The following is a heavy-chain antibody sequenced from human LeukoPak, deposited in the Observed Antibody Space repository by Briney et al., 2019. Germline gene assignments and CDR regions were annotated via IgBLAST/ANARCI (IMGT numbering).Heavy chain of an antibody. CDR3: AKVEINWSMDIDDY. CDR2: IDPSGVDT. V-gene: IGHV3-23*01. CDR1: GFTFSSYA. D-gene: IGHD5-12*01. J-gene: IGHJ4*02. Sequence: PGGSLRLSCAVSGFTFSSYAMTWVRQAPGKGLEWVSCIDPSGVDTFYADSLRGRFTISRDNSKNTLYLQMNSLRPDDTAVCYCAKVEINWSMDIDDYWGQGTRVTVSS.